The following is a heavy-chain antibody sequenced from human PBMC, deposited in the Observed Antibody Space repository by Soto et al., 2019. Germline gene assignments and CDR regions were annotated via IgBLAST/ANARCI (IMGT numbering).Heavy chain of an antibody. D-gene: IGHD2-15*01. J-gene: IGHJ2*01. CDR2: IYYSGST. Sequence: TLSLTCTVSGGSISSGDYYWSWIRQPPGKGLEWIGYIYYSGSTYYNPSLKSRVTISVDTSKNQFSLKLSSVTAADTAVYYCARPGCSGGTCYWFFDLWGRGTLVTVSS. CDR1: GGSISSGDYY. V-gene: IGHV4-30-4*01. CDR3: ARPGCSGGTCYWFFDL.